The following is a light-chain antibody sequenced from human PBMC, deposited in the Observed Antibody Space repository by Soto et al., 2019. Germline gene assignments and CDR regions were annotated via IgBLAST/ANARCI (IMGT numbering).Light chain of an antibody. V-gene: IGKV3-11*01. CDR3: QQRSNWPPPLWIT. CDR2: DAS. Sequence: EIVLTQSPATLSLSPGERATLSCRASQSVSSFLAWYQQKPGQAPRLLIYDASNKATGIPARFSGSGSGTDFTLTINSLEPEDFAVYYCQQRSNWPPPLWITFGQGTRLEIK. CDR1: QSVSSF. J-gene: IGKJ5*01.